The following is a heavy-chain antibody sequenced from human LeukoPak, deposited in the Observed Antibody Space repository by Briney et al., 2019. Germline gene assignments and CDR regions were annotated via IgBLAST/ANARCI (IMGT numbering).Heavy chain of an antibody. J-gene: IGHJ4*02. CDR1: GGSISSYY. D-gene: IGHD4-17*01. V-gene: IGHV4-59*01. Sequence: SETLSLTCTVSGGSISSYYWSWIRQPPGKGLEWIGYIYYSGSTNYNPSLQSRVTISVDTSKNQFSLKLNSVTAADTAVYYCARRNGDNTLAYWGQGTLVTVSS. CDR2: IYYSGST. CDR3: ARRNGDNTLAY.